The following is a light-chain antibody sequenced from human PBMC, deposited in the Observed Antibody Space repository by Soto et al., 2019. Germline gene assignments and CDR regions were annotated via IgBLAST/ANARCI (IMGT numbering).Light chain of an antibody. Sequence: DIQMTQSPSTLSASVGDRVTITCRASQSISSWLAWYQQKPGKAPKLLIYKASSLESGVPSRFSGSGSGTEFTITISRLQPDDFASYYYQHYNSFHTFGQGTKLEIK. CDR1: QSISSW. V-gene: IGKV1-5*03. CDR3: QHYNSFHT. CDR2: KAS. J-gene: IGKJ1*01.